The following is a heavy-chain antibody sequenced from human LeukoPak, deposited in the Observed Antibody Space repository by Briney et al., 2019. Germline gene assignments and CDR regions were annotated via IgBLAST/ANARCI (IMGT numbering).Heavy chain of an antibody. J-gene: IGHJ4*02. CDR2: IRYDGSNK. V-gene: IGHV3-30*02. CDR1: GFTFSSYG. CDR3: AKDREVVPAAFDY. Sequence: GGSLRLSCAASGFTFSSYGMHWVRQAPGKGLEWVAFIRYDGSNKYYADSVKGRFTISRDNSKNTLYLQMNSLRAEDTAVYYCAKDREVVPAAFDYWGQGTLVTVSS. D-gene: IGHD2-2*01.